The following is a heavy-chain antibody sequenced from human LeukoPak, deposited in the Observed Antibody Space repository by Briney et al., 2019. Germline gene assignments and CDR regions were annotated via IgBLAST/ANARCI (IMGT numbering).Heavy chain of an antibody. CDR2: ISSGSSYI. D-gene: IGHD3-22*01. CDR3: ARGDGYYYDSSGPNY. Sequence: GGSLRLSCAASGFTFSSYAMSWVRQAPGKGLEWVSSISSGSSYIYYADSVKGRFTISRDNAKNSLYLQMNSLRAEDTAVYYCARGDGYYYDSSGPNYWGQGTLVTVSS. V-gene: IGHV3-21*01. J-gene: IGHJ4*02. CDR1: GFTFSSYA.